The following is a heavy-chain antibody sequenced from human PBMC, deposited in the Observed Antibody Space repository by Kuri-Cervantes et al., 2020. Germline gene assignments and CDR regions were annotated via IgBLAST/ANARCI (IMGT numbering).Heavy chain of an antibody. CDR2: ISAYNGNT. Sequence: ASVKVSCKASGYTFTTSAVSWVRQAPGQGLEWMGWISAYNGNTNYAQKLQGRVTMTTDTSTSTAYMELRSLRSDDTAVYYCASLPSDSSSHPYFDYWGQGTLVTVSS. CDR1: GYTFTTSA. D-gene: IGHD6-6*01. J-gene: IGHJ4*02. V-gene: IGHV1-18*01. CDR3: ASLPSDSSSHPYFDY.